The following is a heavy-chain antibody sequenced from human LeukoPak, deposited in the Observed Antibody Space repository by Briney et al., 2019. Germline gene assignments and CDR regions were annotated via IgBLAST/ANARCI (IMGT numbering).Heavy chain of an antibody. J-gene: IGHJ6*03. D-gene: IGHD3-9*01. CDR3: AKEGYYDILSGSQAEGFMDV. V-gene: IGHV3-23*01. Sequence: GGSLRLSCAASGFTFSSYAMSWVRQTPEKGLEWVSSLSGSGDNTYYADSVKGRFTISRDNSKNTLFLQMNSLRAEDTAVYYCAKEGYYDILSGSQAEGFMDVWGEGTAVTVSS. CDR1: GFTFSSYA. CDR2: LSGSGDNT.